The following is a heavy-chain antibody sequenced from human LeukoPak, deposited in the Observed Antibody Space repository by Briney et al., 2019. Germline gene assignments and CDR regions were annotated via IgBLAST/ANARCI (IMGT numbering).Heavy chain of an antibody. J-gene: IGHJ4*02. Sequence: GGTLRLSCAASGFTFSSYGMSWVRQAPGKGLEWVSVIYSGGTTYYADSIKGRFTISRDNSKNTLYLQMNSLRAEDTAVYYCAGRYDSSGYPLHWGQGTLVTVSS. CDR3: AGRYDSSGYPLH. CDR2: IYSGGTT. CDR1: GFTFSSYG. D-gene: IGHD3-22*01. V-gene: IGHV3-53*01.